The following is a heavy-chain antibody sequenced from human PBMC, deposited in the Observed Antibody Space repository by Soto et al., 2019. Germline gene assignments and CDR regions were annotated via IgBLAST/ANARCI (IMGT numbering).Heavy chain of an antibody. Sequence: ASVKVSCKASRYTFTSYYMHWVRQAPGQGLEWMGIINPSGGSTSYAQKFQGRVTMTRDTSTSTVYMELSSLRSEDTAVYYCASGEQSQKRRDGYNLPLNLLLWGQGTMVTVSS. CDR2: INPSGGST. CDR1: RYTFTSYY. J-gene: IGHJ3*01. CDR3: ASGEQSQKRRDGYNLPLNLLL. V-gene: IGHV1-46*01. D-gene: IGHD5-12*01.